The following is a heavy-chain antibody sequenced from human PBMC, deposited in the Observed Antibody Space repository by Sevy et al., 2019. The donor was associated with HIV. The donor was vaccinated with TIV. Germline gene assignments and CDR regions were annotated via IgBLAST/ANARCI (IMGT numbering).Heavy chain of an antibody. CDR1: GFTFTLYA. D-gene: IGHD2-21*02. CDR3: ARVAVEYCTDDCYHRFDY. CDR2: ISYSGTNK. V-gene: IGHV3-30-3*01. Sequence: GGSLRLSCAASGFTFTLYAIHWVRQAPGKGLEWVALISYSGTNKYYADSVKGRFTISRDDSNNTAYLQMNNLITDDTTVYYCARVAVEYCTDDCYHRFDYWGQGTQVTVSS. J-gene: IGHJ4*02.